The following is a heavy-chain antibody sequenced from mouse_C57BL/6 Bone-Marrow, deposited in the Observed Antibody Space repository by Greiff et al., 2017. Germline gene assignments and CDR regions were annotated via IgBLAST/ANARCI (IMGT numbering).Heavy chain of an antibody. D-gene: IGHD1-1*01. CDR1: GFNIKDYY. V-gene: IGHV14-2*01. CDR2: IDPEDGDT. CDR3: AREDCYGSLDV. J-gene: IGHJ1*03. Sequence: VQLQQSGAELVKPGASVKLSCTASGFNIKDYYMHWVKQRTEQGLAWIGRIDPEDGDTKYAPKFQGKATITADTSSNTPYLQLSSLTSEDTAIYYCAREDCYGSLDVWGTVTTGTVSS.